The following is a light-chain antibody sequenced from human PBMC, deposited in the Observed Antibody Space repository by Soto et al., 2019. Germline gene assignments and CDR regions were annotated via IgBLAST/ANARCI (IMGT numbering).Light chain of an antibody. CDR2: KAS. Sequence: DIQMTQSPSTLSASVGDRVTITCRASQSISSWLAWYQQKPGKAPNLLIYKASNLQSGVPSRFSGSGSGTDIPLTISRLQPDDFAYYYCQQYTRPCTFGQGTKLEIK. V-gene: IGKV1-5*03. J-gene: IGKJ2*02. CDR3: QQYTRPCT. CDR1: QSISSW.